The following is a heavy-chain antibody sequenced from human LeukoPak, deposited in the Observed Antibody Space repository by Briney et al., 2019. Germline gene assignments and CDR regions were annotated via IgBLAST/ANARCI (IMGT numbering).Heavy chain of an antibody. D-gene: IGHD3-22*01. J-gene: IGHJ6*03. CDR3: ARDTYDSSGCHFYYMDV. CDR1: GFTFNTYW. Sequence: PGGSLRLSCAVSGFTFNTYWMSWVRQAPGKGLEWVANIKEDGSEKHYGDSVRGRFTISRDNAKNSLYLRMNSLRAEDTALYFCARDTYDSSGCHFYYMDVWGKGTTVTVSS. V-gene: IGHV3-7*01. CDR2: IKEDGSEK.